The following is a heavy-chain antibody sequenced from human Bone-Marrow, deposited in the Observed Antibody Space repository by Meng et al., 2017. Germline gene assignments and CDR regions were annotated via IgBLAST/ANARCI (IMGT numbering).Heavy chain of an antibody. CDR3: ARIVLGDDLLPAGFYYYYGMDV. D-gene: IGHD3-16*01. V-gene: IGHV1-69*06. CDR1: GGTFSSYA. Sequence: SVKVSCKASGGTFSSYAISWVRQAPGQGLEWMGGIIPIFGTANYAQKFQGRVTITADKSTSTAYMELSSLRSEDTAVYYCARIVLGDDLLPAGFYYYYGMDVWGQGTTVTVSS. J-gene: IGHJ6*02. CDR2: IIPIFGTA.